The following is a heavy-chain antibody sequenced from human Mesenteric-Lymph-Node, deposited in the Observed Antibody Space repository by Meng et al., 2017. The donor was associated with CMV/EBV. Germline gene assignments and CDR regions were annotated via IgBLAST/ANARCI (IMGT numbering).Heavy chain of an antibody. D-gene: IGHD5-18*01. CDR3: ARGGGLPDY. CDR1: GGSISSYY. CDR2: IYYSGST. V-gene: IGHV4-59*12. J-gene: IGHJ4*02. Sequence: GSLRLSCTVSGGSISSYYWSWIRQPPGKGLEWIGYIYYSGSTYYNPSLKSRVTISVDTSKNQFSLKLSSVTAADTAVYYCARGGGLPDYWGQGTLVTVSS.